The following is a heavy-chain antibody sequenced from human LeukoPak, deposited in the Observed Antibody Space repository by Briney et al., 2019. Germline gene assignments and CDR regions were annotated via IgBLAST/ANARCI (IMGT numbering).Heavy chain of an antibody. CDR3: AKGLDYSLDY. CDR1: GFTFSSYG. J-gene: IGHJ4*02. Sequence: PGGSLRLSCAASGFTFSSYGMHWVRQAPGKGLEWVAFIRYDGSNKYYADSVKGRFTVSRDNSKNTLYLQMNSLRAEDTAVYYCAKGLDYSLDYWGQGTLVTVSS. CDR2: IRYDGSNK. D-gene: IGHD4-11*01. V-gene: IGHV3-30*02.